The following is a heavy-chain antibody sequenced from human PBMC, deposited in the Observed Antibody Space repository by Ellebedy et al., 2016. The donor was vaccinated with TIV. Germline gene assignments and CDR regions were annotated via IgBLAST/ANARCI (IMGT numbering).Heavy chain of an antibody. V-gene: IGHV3-23*01. Sequence: GGSLRLXXAASGFIFTACSMAWVRQAPGKGLEWVSSISPNGGDTYYADSVKGRFTISRDNSKNTLYLQMNSLRAEDTALYYCAKDQGVEEWLDAFDIWGQGTMVTVSS. D-gene: IGHD6-19*01. CDR3: AKDQGVEEWLDAFDI. J-gene: IGHJ3*02. CDR2: ISPNGGDT. CDR1: GFIFTACS.